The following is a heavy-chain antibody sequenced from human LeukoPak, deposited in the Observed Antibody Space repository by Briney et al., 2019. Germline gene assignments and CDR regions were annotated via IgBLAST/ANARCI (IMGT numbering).Heavy chain of an antibody. CDR2: INHSGST. V-gene: IGHV4-34*01. CDR3: ARWFYDSSGYYYGDAFDV. Sequence: PSETLSLTCAVYGGSFSDYYWSWIRQPPGKGLEWIGEINHSGSTNYNPSLKSRVTISVDTSENHFSLKLSSVTAADTAVYYCARWFYDSSGYYYGDAFDVWGQGTTVTVSS. D-gene: IGHD3-22*01. CDR1: GGSFSDYY. J-gene: IGHJ3*01.